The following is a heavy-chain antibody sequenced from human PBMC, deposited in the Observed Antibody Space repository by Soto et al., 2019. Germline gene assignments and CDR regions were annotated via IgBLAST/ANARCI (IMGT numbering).Heavy chain of an antibody. CDR2: ISGSGGST. Sequence: EVQLLESGGGLVQPGGSLRLSCAASGFTFSSYAMSWVRQAPGKGLEWVSAISGSGGSTYYADSVKGRFTISRDNSKNTLYLQMNSLRAEDTAVYYCASGHSGYSNGGAAFDIWGQGTMVTVSS. CDR3: ASGHSGYSNGGAAFDI. D-gene: IGHD5-12*01. CDR1: GFTFSSYA. J-gene: IGHJ3*02. V-gene: IGHV3-23*01.